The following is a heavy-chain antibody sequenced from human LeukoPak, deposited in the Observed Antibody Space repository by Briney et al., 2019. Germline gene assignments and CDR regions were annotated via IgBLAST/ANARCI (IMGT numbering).Heavy chain of an antibody. CDR3: ARLKGVYSSGHRYYFDY. CDR1: GGSISSGGYY. CDR2: IYHSGST. D-gene: IGHD6-25*01. Sequence: TLSLTCTVSGGSISSGGYYWSWIRQPPGKGLEWIGYIYHSGSTYYNPSLKSRVTISVDRSKNQFSLKLSSVTAADTAVYYCARLKGVYSSGHRYYFDYWGQGTLVTVSS. V-gene: IGHV4-30-2*01. J-gene: IGHJ4*02.